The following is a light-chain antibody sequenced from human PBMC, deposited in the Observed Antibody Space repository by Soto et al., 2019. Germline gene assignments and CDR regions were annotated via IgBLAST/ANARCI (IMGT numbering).Light chain of an antibody. CDR3: AAWDDSLYGHYV. J-gene: IGLJ1*01. Sequence: SVXTQPPSPSGPPGETVTISYSGSTSNIGSNTVNWYQQLPGRAPKLLIYRNSQRPSGVPDRFSGSKSGTSASLAISGLQSEDEADYYCAAWDDSLYGHYVFGAGTKVTVL. CDR2: RNS. V-gene: IGLV1-44*01. CDR1: TSNIGSNT.